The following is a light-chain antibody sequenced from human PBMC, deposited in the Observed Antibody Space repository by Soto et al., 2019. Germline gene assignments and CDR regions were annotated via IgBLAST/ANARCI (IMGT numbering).Light chain of an antibody. CDR3: QQYNNWPLIT. J-gene: IGKJ5*01. V-gene: IGKV3-20*01. CDR1: QTVSGNY. Sequence: EIVLTQSPGTPSLSPGERATLSCRAIQTVSGNYLAWYQQKPGQAPRLLIYGASSRATGIPDRFSGSGSGTEFTLTISRLQSEDFAVYYCQQYNNWPLITFGQGTRLEIK. CDR2: GAS.